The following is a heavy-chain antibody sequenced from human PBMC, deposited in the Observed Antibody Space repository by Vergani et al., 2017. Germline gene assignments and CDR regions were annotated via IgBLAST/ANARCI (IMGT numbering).Heavy chain of an antibody. J-gene: IGHJ6*02. CDR2: IYYSGTT. V-gene: IGHV4-31*03. CDR1: GAYVGSGGYY. D-gene: IGHD5-18*01. Sequence: QVQLQESGPGLVKASQTLSLTCSVSGAYVGSGGYYWSWVRQRPGMGLDWIGYIYYSGTTYYNPSLESRLTISLDTSENHLSLKLTSVTAADTAVYYCARVPIGYSYGGFYYYGMDVWGQGTTVTVSS. CDR3: ARVPIGYSYGGFYYYGMDV.